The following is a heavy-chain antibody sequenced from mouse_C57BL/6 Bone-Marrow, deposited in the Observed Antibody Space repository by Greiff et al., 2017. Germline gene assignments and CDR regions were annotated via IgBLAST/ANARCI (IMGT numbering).Heavy chain of an antibody. Sequence: VQGVESGAELVRPGASVKLSCTASGYTFTDYYINWVKQRPGQGLEWVARIYPGSGNTYYNEKFTGKATLTAATSSSTAYLQLSSLTSEDSAVYFCARKRIVADWGQGTLVTVSA. J-gene: IGHJ3*01. V-gene: IGHV1-76*01. D-gene: IGHD2-5*01. CDR3: ARKRIVAD. CDR2: IYPGSGNT. CDR1: GYTFTDYY.